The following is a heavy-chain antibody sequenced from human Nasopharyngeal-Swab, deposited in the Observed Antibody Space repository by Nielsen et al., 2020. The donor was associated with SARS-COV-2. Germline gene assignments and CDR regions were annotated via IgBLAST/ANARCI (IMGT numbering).Heavy chain of an antibody. D-gene: IGHD3-22*01. CDR2: INPNSGGT. J-gene: IGHJ6*02. CDR3: AREDYYDSSGYPPYYYYGMDV. V-gene: IGHV1-2*04. Sequence: WVRQAPGQGLEWMGWINPNSGGTNYAQKFQGWVTMTRDTSISTVYMELSSLRSEDTAVYYCAREDYYDSSGYPPYYYYGMDVWGQGTTVTVSS.